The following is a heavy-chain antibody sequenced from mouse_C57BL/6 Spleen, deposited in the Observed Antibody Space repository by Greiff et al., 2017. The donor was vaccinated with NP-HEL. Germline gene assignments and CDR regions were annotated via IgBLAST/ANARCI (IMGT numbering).Heavy chain of an antibody. V-gene: IGHV1-81*01. Sequence: QVQLQQSGAELARPGASVKLSCKASGYTFTSYGISWVKQRTGQGLEWIGEIYPRSGNTYYNEKFKGKATLTADKSSSTAYMELRSLTSEDSAVYFCASSGVPDGLYAMDYWGQGTSVTVSS. D-gene: IGHD2-3*01. CDR3: ASSGVPDGLYAMDY. CDR2: IYPRSGNT. J-gene: IGHJ4*01. CDR1: GYTFTSYG.